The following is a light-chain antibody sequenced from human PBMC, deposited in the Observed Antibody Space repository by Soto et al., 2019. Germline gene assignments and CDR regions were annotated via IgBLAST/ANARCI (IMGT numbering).Light chain of an antibody. V-gene: IGKV1-5*03. CDR1: QSISVW. CDR2: KAS. CDR3: QQYNSYSPT. Sequence: DIPPTQSPSTLSDSLGDRVTITCRASQSISVWLAWYQQKAGKAPNLLIYKASRLESGVPSRFSGSGSETEFTLTISGLQPGDSATYYCQQYNSYSPTFGQGTKVDIK. J-gene: IGKJ1*01.